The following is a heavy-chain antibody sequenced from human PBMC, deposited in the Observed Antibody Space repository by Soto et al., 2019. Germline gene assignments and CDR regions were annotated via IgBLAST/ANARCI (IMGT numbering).Heavy chain of an antibody. J-gene: IGHJ3*02. Sequence: PGGSLRLSCAASGFTFSSYGMHWVRQAPGKGLEWVAVIWYDGSNKYYADSVKGRFTISRDNSKNTLYLQMNSLRAEDTAVYYCARGQDYGGNPDAFDIWGQGTMVTVSS. CDR1: GFTFSSYG. D-gene: IGHD4-17*01. V-gene: IGHV3-33*01. CDR2: IWYDGSNK. CDR3: ARGQDYGGNPDAFDI.